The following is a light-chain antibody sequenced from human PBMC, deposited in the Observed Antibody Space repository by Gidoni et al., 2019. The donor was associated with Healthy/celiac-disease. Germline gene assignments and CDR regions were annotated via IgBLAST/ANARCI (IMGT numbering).Light chain of an antibody. J-gene: IGKJ1*01. Sequence: DIQMTQSPSTLSASVGDRVTIPCRASQSISSWLSWYQQKPGKAPKLLIYKASSLESGVPSRFSGSGSGTEFTITISRLQPDEFANYYCQQYNSYSTFGQGTKVEIK. CDR3: QQYNSYST. CDR2: KAS. CDR1: QSISSW. V-gene: IGKV1-5*03.